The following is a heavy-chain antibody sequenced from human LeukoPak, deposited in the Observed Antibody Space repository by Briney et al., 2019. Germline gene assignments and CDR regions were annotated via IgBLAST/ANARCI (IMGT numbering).Heavy chain of an antibody. V-gene: IGHV4-4*07. CDR1: GGSISSYY. J-gene: IGHJ6*03. Sequence: SETLSLTCTVSGGSISSYYWSWIRQPAGKGLEWIGRIYTSGSTNYNPSLKSRVTMSVDTSKNQFSLKLSSVTAADTAVYYCARDLAVPAAGFYMDVWGKGTMVTVSS. CDR2: IYTSGST. D-gene: IGHD2-2*01. CDR3: ARDLAVPAAGFYMDV.